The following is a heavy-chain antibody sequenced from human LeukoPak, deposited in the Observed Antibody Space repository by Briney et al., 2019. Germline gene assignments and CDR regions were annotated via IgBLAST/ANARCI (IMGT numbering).Heavy chain of an antibody. CDR2: ISAYHGNT. D-gene: IGHD2-2*01. CDR1: GYTFTYYG. CDR3: ARDPSAFCSTTSCQDAFDI. J-gene: IGHJ3*02. Sequence: ASVKVSCKASGYTFTYYGISWVRQAPGQGLEWMGWISAYHGNTNYAQKFQGRVTMTTDTSTRTAYMELRSLRSDDTAVYYCARDPSAFCSTTSCQDAFDIWGQGTMVTVSS. V-gene: IGHV1-18*01.